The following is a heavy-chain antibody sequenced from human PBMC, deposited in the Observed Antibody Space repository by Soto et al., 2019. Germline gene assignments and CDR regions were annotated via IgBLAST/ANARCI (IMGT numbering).Heavy chain of an antibody. CDR1: GASISSGGYY. J-gene: IGHJ6*02. CDR3: ARQGGYCSSTNCYGYYAMDV. CDR2: IYYSGST. Sequence: SETLSLTCTVSGASISSGGYYWGWIRQHPGKGLEWIGYIYYSGSTYYNPSLKSRVTISVDTSKNQFSLKLSSVTAADTALYYCARQGGYCSSTNCYGYYAMDVWGQGTTVTVSS. D-gene: IGHD2-2*01. V-gene: IGHV4-31*03.